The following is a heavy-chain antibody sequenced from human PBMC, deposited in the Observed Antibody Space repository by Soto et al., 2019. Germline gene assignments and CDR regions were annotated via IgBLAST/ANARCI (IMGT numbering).Heavy chain of an antibody. CDR2: ISAHNGNT. V-gene: IGHV1-18*01. CDR1: GYTFINYG. CDR3: ARTPSVVTATAFDY. D-gene: IGHD2-15*01. J-gene: IGHJ4*02. Sequence: ASVKVSCKASGYTFINYGISWVRQAPGQGLEWMGWISAHNGNTNYAQKLQGRVTMTTDTSTRKAYMELRSLRSDDTAVYYCARTPSVVTATAFDYWGQGTLVTVSS.